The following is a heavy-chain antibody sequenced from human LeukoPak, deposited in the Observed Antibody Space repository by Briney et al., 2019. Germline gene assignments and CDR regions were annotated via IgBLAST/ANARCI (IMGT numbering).Heavy chain of an antibody. CDR3: ASSIAVAGTTKFDY. J-gene: IGHJ4*02. D-gene: IGHD6-19*01. CDR1: GGSISSYY. Sequence: SETLSLTCTVSGGSISSYYWSWLRQPPGKGLEGIGYIYYSRSTNYNPSLKSRVTISVDTSKNQFSLKLSSVTAADTAVYYCASSIAVAGTTKFDYWGQGTLVTVSS. CDR2: IYYSRST. V-gene: IGHV4-59*01.